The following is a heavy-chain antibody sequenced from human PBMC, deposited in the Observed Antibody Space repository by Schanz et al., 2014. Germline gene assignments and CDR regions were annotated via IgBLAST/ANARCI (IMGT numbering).Heavy chain of an antibody. Sequence: EVQLVESGGGLVQPGGSLRLSCAASGFSVSSNFMTWVRQAPGKGLEWVSSISSSSTYIYYTDSLKGRFTISRDNAKNSLYLQMNSLRAEDTAMYYCARVLRGVLPATLGDAFDIWGQGTMVTISS. CDR3: ARVLRGVLPATLGDAFDI. CDR1: GFSVSSNF. V-gene: IGHV3-21*01. J-gene: IGHJ3*02. CDR2: ISSSSTYI. D-gene: IGHD2-15*01.